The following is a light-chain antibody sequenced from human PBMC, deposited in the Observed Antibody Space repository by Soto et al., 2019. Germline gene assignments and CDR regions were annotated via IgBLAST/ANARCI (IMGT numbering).Light chain of an antibody. CDR1: SSDVGSYNH. CDR2: EGS. Sequence: QSALTQPASVSGSPGQSITISCTGTSSDVGSYNHVSWYQQHPGKAPKLMIYEGSKRPSGVSNRFSGYKSGNTASLTISGLQAEDEADYYCCSYAGSSTSVFGGGTKLTVL. V-gene: IGLV2-23*01. CDR3: CSYAGSSTSV. J-gene: IGLJ3*02.